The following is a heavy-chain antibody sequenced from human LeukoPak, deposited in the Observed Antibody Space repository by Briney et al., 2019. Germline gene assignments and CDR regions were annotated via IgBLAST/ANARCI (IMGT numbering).Heavy chain of an antibody. CDR1: GFTFSSNA. V-gene: IGHV3-23*01. CDR3: ARGVGDTTFGLADY. Sequence: GGSLRLSCAASGFTFSSNAMSWVRQAPEQGLEWVSAIHGSDDNTHYAACVKGRFTISRDKSKNTLYLQMKSLRADDTAVYYCARGVGDTTFGLADYWGQGTLVTVSS. J-gene: IGHJ4*02. CDR2: IHGSDDNT. D-gene: IGHD1-26*01.